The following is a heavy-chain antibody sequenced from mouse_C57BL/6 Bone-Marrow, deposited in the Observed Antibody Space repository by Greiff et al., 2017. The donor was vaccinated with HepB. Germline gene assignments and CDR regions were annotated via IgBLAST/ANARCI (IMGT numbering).Heavy chain of an antibody. D-gene: IGHD2-4*01. V-gene: IGHV5-17*01. Sequence: EVKLMESGGCLVKPGGSLKLSCAASGFTFSDYGMHWVRQAPEKGLEWVAYISSGSSTIYYADTVKGRFTISRDNAKNTLFLQMTSLRSEDTAMYYCARPMIRAWFAYWGQGTLVTVSA. CDR2: ISSGSSTI. CDR1: GFTFSDYG. CDR3: ARPMIRAWFAY. J-gene: IGHJ3*01.